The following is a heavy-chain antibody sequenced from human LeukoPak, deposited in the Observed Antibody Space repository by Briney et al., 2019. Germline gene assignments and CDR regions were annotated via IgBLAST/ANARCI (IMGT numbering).Heavy chain of an antibody. CDR1: GFTFSSYS. CDR2: ISSSSSYR. Sequence: GGSLRLSCAASGFTFSSYSMNWVRQAPGKGLEWVSSISSSSSYRYYADSVKGRFTISRDNAKKSLYLQMNSLRAEDTAVYYCARVYTVTTRPEYFQHWGQGTLVTVSS. J-gene: IGHJ1*01. D-gene: IGHD4-17*01. CDR3: ARVYTVTTRPEYFQH. V-gene: IGHV3-21*01.